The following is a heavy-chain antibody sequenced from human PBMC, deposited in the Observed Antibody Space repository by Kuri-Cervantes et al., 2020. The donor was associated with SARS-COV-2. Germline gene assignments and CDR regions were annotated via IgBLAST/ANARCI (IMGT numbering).Heavy chain of an antibody. CDR1: GFLFSASA. J-gene: IGHJ4*02. V-gene: IGHV3-73*01. D-gene: IGHD6-13*01. CDR3: AKHSSSWYVLPLSY. Sequence: GESLKISCEVSGFLFSASAIHWVRQASGKGLEWVGRVRGKANNYATAYAASVKGRFTISRDDSKNMAYLQMNSLRAEDTAVYYCAKHSSSWYVLPLSYWGQGTLVTVSS. CDR2: VRGKANNYAT.